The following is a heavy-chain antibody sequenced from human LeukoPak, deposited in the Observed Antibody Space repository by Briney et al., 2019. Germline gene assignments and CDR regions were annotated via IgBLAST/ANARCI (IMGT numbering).Heavy chain of an antibody. CDR1: GFTFSVHG. J-gene: IGHJ4*02. D-gene: IGHD1-26*01. CDR3: AKDATPHNGIWDNFDH. CDR2: VGGGIDI. V-gene: IGHV3-23*01. Sequence: GGSLRLSCVASGFTFSVHGMTRVRQAPGEGLEWVSSVGGGIDIYYAGSVKGRFTASRDDSMKTVYLQMNSLRAEDTAVYYCAKDATPHNGIWDNFDHWGQGTPVTVSS.